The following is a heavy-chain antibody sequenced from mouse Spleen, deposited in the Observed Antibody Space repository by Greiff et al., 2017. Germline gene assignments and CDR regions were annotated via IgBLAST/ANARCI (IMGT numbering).Heavy chain of an antibody. J-gene: IGHJ3*01. V-gene: IGHV5-9*04. CDR2: ISSGGGNT. CDR1: GFTFSSYT. Sequence: EVQRVESGGGLVKPGGSLKLSCAASGFTFSSYTMSWVRQTPAKRLEWVATISSGGGNTYYPDSVKGRFTISRDNARNTLYLQMSSLRSEDTAMYYCARHRDYDGSWFAYWGQGTLVTVSA. CDR3: ARHRDYDGSWFAY. D-gene: IGHD2-4*01.